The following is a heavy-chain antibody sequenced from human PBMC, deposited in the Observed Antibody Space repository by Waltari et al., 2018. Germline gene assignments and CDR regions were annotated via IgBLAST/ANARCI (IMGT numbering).Heavy chain of an antibody. Sequence: EVQLVESGGGLVKPGGSLRLSCADSGFTFSSYSMNGVRPAPGKGLEWVSSISSSSSYIYYADSVKGRFTISRDNAKNSLYLQMNSLRAEDTAVYYCARVGSSWSYFDYWGQGTLVTVSS. CDR2: ISSSSSYI. D-gene: IGHD6-13*01. CDR3: ARVGSSWSYFDY. J-gene: IGHJ4*02. CDR1: GFTFSSYS. V-gene: IGHV3-21*01.